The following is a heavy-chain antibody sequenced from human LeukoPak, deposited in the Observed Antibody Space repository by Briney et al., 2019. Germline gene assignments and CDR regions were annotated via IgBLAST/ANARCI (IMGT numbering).Heavy chain of an antibody. V-gene: IGHV4-28*05. Sequence: SDTLSLTCAVSGYSISSSNWWGWIRQPPGKGLEWIGYIYYSGNIYYNPSLKSRVTMSVDTSKNQFSLKLSSVTAADTAVYYCATGVHGIAAAGDYYFDYWGQGTLVTVSS. CDR2: IYYSGNI. CDR1: GYSISSSNW. CDR3: ATGVHGIAAAGDYYFDY. D-gene: IGHD6-13*01. J-gene: IGHJ4*02.